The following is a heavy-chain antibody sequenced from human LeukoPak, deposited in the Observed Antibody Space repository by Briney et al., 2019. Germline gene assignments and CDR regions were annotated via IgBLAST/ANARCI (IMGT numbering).Heavy chain of an antibody. J-gene: IGHJ4*02. CDR1: GGSISSYY. CDR3: ARGRYLILEWLLYDSPYYFDY. Sequence: SETLSLTCTVSGGSISSYYWSWIRQPPGKGLEWIGEINHSGGTNYNPSLKSRVTISVDTSKNQFSLKLSSVTAADTAVYYCARGRYLILEWLLYDSPYYFDYWGQGTLVTVSS. V-gene: IGHV4-34*01. CDR2: INHSGGT. D-gene: IGHD3-3*01.